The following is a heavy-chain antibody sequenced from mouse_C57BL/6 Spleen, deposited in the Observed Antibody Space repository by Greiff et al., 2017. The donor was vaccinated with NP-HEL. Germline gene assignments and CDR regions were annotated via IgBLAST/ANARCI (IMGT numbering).Heavy chain of an antibody. J-gene: IGHJ3*01. CDR2: IYPRDGST. Sequence: VQLQESDAELVKPGASVKISCKVSGYTFTDHTIHWMKQRPEQGLEWIGYIYPRDGSTKYNEKSKGKATLTADKSSSTAYMQLNSLTSEDSAVYFCARAALTGTPWFAYWGQGTLVTVSA. V-gene: IGHV1-78*01. CDR1: GYTFTDHT. D-gene: IGHD4-1*01. CDR3: ARAALTGTPWFAY.